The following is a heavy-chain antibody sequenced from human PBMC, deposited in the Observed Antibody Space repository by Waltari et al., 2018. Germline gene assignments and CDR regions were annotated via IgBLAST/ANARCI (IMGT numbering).Heavy chain of an antibody. CDR1: GFTFDDYA. Sequence: EVQLVESGGGLVQPGRSLRLSCAASGFTFDDYAMHWVRQAPGKGLEWVSGISWNSGSIGYADSVKGRFTISRDNAKNSLYLQMNSLRAEDMALYYCAKGEMATTSWYFDYWGQGTLVTVSS. J-gene: IGHJ4*02. V-gene: IGHV3-9*03. CDR3: AKGEMATTSWYFDY. CDR2: ISWNSGSI. D-gene: IGHD5-12*01.